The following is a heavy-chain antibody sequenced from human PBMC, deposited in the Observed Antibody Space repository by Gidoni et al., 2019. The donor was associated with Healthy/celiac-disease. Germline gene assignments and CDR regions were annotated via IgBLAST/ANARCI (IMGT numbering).Heavy chain of an antibody. CDR3: AKATFGEPSLDY. CDR1: RFTFSSYG. Sequence: QVQLVESGGGVVQPGRSLRLSCAASRFTFSSYGMHWVRQAPGKGLEWVAVISYDGSNKYYADSVKGRFTISRDNSKNTLYLQMNSLRAEDTAVYYCAKATFGEPSLDYWGQGTLVTVSS. CDR2: ISYDGSNK. J-gene: IGHJ4*02. V-gene: IGHV3-30*18. D-gene: IGHD3-10*01.